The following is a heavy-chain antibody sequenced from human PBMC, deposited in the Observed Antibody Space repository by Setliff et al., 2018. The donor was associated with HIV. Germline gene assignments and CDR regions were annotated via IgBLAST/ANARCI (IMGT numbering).Heavy chain of an antibody. J-gene: IGHJ4*02. Sequence: GASVKVSCKASGYTFTNYYMHWVRQAPGQGLEWMGWINPNSGGTNYAQKFQGRVTMTRETSIRTAYMELSRLRSDDTAVYYCARTLPQYTNLFDYWGQGTLVTVSS. CDR3: ARTLPQYTNLFDY. CDR2: INPNSGGT. V-gene: IGHV1-2*02. D-gene: IGHD5-18*01. CDR1: GYTFTNYY.